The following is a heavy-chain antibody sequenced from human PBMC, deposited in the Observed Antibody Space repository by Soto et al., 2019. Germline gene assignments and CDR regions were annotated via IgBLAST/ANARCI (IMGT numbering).Heavy chain of an antibody. V-gene: IGHV3-48*02. CDR1: GFTFSSYS. CDR3: ARDYRYDSSGYYARGDYYGMDV. J-gene: IGHJ6*02. D-gene: IGHD3-22*01. Sequence: GGSLRLSCAASGFTFSSYSMNWVRQAPGKGLEWVSYISSSSSTIYYADSVKGRFTISRDNAKNSLYLQMNSLRDEDTAVYYCARDYRYDSSGYYARGDYYGMDVWGQGTTVTVSS. CDR2: ISSSSSTI.